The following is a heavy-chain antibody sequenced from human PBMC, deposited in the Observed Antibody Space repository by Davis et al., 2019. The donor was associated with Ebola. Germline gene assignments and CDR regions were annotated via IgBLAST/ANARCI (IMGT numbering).Heavy chain of an antibody. D-gene: IGHD6-13*01. J-gene: IGHJ4*02. V-gene: IGHV1-18*04. CDR2: ISAYNGNT. CDR3: ARAKGIAAAGYEDY. Sequence: AASVKVSCKASGYTFTSYGISWVRQAPGQGLEWMGWISAYNGNTNYAQKLQGRVTMTTDTSTSTAYMELRSLRSDDTAVYYCARAKGIAAAGYEDYWGQGTLVTVSS. CDR1: GYTFTSYG.